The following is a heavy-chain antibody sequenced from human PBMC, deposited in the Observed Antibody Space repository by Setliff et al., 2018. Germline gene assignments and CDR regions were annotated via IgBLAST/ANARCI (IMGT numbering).Heavy chain of an antibody. CDR3: AREQWLDPPGYYYMDV. CDR2: IYIGGSA. J-gene: IGHJ6*03. D-gene: IGHD6-19*01. CDR1: GGSISSYY. Sequence: KPSETLSLTCTVSGGSISSYYWSWIRQPAGKGLEWIGHIYIGGSANYNPSLKSRVTMSIDTPKNQFSLKLNSVTAADMAVYYCAREQWLDPPGYYYMDVWAKGTTVTVS. V-gene: IGHV4-4*07.